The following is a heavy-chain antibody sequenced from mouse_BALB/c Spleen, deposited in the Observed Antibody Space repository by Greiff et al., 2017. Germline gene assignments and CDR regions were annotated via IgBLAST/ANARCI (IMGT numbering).Heavy chain of an antibody. J-gene: IGHJ3*01. D-gene: IGHD2-10*02. CDR3: AREYGNYFAY. V-gene: IGHV3-6*02. CDR1: GYSITSGYY. Sequence: EVQLQESGPGLVKPSQSLSLTCSVTGYSITSGYYWNWIRQFPGNKLEWMGYISYDGSNNYNPSLKNRISITRDTSKNQFFLKLNSVTTEDTATYYCAREYGNYFAYWGQGTLVTVSA. CDR2: ISYDGSN.